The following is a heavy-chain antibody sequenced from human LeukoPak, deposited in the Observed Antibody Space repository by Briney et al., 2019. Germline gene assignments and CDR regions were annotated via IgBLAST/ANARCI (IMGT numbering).Heavy chain of an antibody. CDR1: GGSISSYY. CDR2: IYYSGST. CDR3: ARDRTDNWFDP. J-gene: IGHJ5*02. Sequence: SETLSLTCTVSGGSISSYYWSWIRQPPGKGLEWIGYIYYSGSTNYNPSLKSRVTISVDRSKNQFSLKLSSVTAADTAVYYCARDRTDNWFDPWGQGTLVTVSS. V-gene: IGHV4-59*12.